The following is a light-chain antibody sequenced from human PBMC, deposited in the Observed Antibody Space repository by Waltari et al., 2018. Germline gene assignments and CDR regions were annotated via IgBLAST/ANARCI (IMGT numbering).Light chain of an antibody. V-gene: IGLV1-44*01. Sequence: QSVLTQPPSASGTPGQRVTISCSGSTYNIGSNTVNWYRQLPGTAPKLLIYTNNHRPSGVPDRFSGSKSGTSASLAISGLQSEDEADYYCAAWDDSLIWVFGGGTKLTVL. CDR2: TNN. CDR3: AAWDDSLIWV. CDR1: TYNIGSNT. J-gene: IGLJ3*02.